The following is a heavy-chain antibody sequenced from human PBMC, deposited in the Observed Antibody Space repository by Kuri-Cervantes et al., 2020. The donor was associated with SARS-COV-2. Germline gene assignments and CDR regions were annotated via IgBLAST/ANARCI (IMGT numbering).Heavy chain of an antibody. V-gene: IGHV5-51*01. CDR3: ARIVATIQIGAFDI. D-gene: IGHD5-12*01. CDR2: IYPGDSDT. Sequence: GGSLRLSCQGSGYSFTSYWIGWVRQMPGKGLEWMGIIYPGDSDTRYGPSFQGQVTISADKSISTAYLQWSSLKASDTAMYYCARIVATIQIGAFDIWGQGTMVTVSS. J-gene: IGHJ3*02. CDR1: GYSFTSYW.